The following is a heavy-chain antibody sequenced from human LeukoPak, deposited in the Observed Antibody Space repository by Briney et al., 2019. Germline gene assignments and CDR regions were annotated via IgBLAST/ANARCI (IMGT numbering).Heavy chain of an antibody. J-gene: IGHJ3*02. D-gene: IGHD3-9*01. CDR2: IKQDGSEK. CDR1: GFTFSSYW. CDR3: ARVLRYFDWLLTHAFDI. Sequence: GGSLRLSCAASGFTFSSYWMSWVRQAPGKGLEWVANIKQDGSEKYYVDSVKGRFTISRDNAKNSLYLQMNSLRAEDTAVYYCARVLRYFDWLLTHAFDIWGQGTMVTVSS. V-gene: IGHV3-7*01.